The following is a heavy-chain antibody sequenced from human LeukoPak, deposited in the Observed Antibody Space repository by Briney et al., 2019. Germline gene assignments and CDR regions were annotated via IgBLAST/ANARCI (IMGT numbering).Heavy chain of an antibody. CDR3: ARDGSGWYFGIFQH. CDR1: GGSISSGGYY. CDR2: IYYSGST. Sequence: SETLSLTCTVSGGSISSGGYYWSWIRQHPGKGLEWIGYIYYSGSTYCNPSLKSRVTISVDTSKNQFSLKLSSVTAADTAVYYCARDGSGWYFGIFQHWGQGTLVTVSS. D-gene: IGHD6-19*01. V-gene: IGHV4-31*03. J-gene: IGHJ1*01.